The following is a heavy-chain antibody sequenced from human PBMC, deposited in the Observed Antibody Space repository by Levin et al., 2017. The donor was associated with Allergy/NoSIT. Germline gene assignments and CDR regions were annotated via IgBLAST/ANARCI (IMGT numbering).Heavy chain of an antibody. D-gene: IGHD5-12*01. J-gene: IGHJ6*03. Sequence: GGSLRLSCAASGFTFSSYGMHWVRQAXGKGLEWVAVIWDDGYKKYYADSVKGRFTISRDNSKNTLYLQMNSLRAEDTAVYYCARVLRFYYYYYMDVWGKGTTVTVSS. CDR3: ARVLRFYYYYYMDV. CDR1: GFTFSSYG. CDR2: IWDDGYKK. V-gene: IGHV3-33*01.